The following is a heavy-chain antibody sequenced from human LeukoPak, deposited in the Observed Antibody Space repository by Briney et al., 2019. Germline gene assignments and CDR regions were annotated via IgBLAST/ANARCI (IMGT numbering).Heavy chain of an antibody. D-gene: IGHD2-2*01. CDR3: ARALDSSSSRYQAFEE. CDR1: GFTFSNYW. CDR2: IKQEESEK. V-gene: IGHV3-7*01. J-gene: IGHJ4*02. Sequence: PGGSLRLPCSASGFTFSNYWMSWLRQSPGKGLEWVANIKQEESEKYYVECVNGRFTNTRDNAKCSLYLQMNSLRAEDTAVYYCARALDSSSSRYQAFEEWGQGTLVTVSS.